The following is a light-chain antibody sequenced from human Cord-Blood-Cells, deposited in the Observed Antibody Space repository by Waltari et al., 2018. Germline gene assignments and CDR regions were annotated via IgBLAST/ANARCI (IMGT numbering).Light chain of an antibody. CDR1: SSDVGGHNY. V-gene: IGLV2-11*01. CDR2: DVS. J-gene: IGLJ3*02. CDR3: CSYAGSYTWV. Sequence: QSALTQPRSVSGSPGQSVTISCTGTSSDVGGHNYVSWYQQHPGKAPKLMIYDVSKRPSGVPYHFSGSKSGHTASLTISGLQAEDDADYYCCSYAGSYTWVFCGGTKLTVL.